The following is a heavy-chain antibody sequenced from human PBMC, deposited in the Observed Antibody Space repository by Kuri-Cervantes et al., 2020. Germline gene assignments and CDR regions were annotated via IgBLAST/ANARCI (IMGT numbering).Heavy chain of an antibody. CDR2: INLRGSS. V-gene: IGHV4-34*01. D-gene: IGHD3-22*01. CDR1: DGSVSGYY. J-gene: IGHJ5*02. Sequence: SETLSLTCGVYDGSVSGYYWTWIRQPSGKGLEWIGEINLRGSSNYNPSLKSRVTISLDTSKNQFSLKLSSVTAADSAVYYCARRRGRGYYDSSGYWFDPWGQGTLVTVSS. CDR3: ARRRGRGYYDSSGYWFDP.